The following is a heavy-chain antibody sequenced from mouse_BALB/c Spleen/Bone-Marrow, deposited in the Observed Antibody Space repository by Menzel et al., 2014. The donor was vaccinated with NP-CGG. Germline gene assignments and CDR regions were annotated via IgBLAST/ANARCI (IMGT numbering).Heavy chain of an antibody. CDR1: GYTFTSYW. J-gene: IGHJ4*01. V-gene: IGHV1-7*01. CDR3: ARKGYGNYHYYAMDY. D-gene: IGHD2-1*01. CDR2: INPSTGYT. Sequence: VQLQQSGAELAKPGASVKMSCKASGYTFTSYWMYWIKQRPGQGLEWIGYINPSTGYTEYNQKFKDKATLTADKSSNTAYMQLSSLTSEDSAVYYYARKGYGNYHYYAMDYWGQGTSVTVSS.